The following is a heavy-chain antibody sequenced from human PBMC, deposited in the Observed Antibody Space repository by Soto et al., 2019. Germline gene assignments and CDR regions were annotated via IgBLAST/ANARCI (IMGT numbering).Heavy chain of an antibody. Sequence: ASVKVSCKASGYTFTSYGISWVRQAPGQGLEWMGWISAYNGNTNCAQKLQGRVTMTTDTSTSTAYMELRSLRSDDTAVYYCARDLDSAGRYNWFDPWGQGTLVTGSS. D-gene: IGHD6-13*01. CDR3: ARDLDSAGRYNWFDP. CDR2: ISAYNGNT. CDR1: GYTFTSYG. J-gene: IGHJ5*02. V-gene: IGHV1-18*04.